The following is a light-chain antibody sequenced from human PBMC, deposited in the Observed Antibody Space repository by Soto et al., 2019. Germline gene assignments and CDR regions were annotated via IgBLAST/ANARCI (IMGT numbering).Light chain of an antibody. CDR1: QRVSSSY. CDR3: KLRSRSSPVYT. Sequence: EIVLTQSPGTLSLSPGERATLSCRASQRVSSSYLAWYQQKPGQASRLLFYGASSRATGISDRFSRSGSGTEFTLTSSRLEPDCFGLYYCKLRSRSSPVYTFGQWTKQQIK. V-gene: IGKV3-20*01. J-gene: IGKJ2*01. CDR2: GAS.